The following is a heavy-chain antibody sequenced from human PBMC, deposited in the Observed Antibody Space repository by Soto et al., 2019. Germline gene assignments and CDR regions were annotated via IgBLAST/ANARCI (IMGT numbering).Heavy chain of an antibody. CDR3: ARDDYKDGGNNWFDP. D-gene: IGHD3-16*01. Sequence: SETLSLTCTVSGGSISSSSYYWGRIRQPPGKGLEWIGSIYYSGRTNYNLSFKSRVTMSVDTSKNQFSLKLNAVTAADTAVYYCARDDYKDGGNNWFDPWGQGTLVTVSS. CDR2: IYYSGRT. CDR1: GGSISSSSYY. J-gene: IGHJ5*02. V-gene: IGHV4-39*07.